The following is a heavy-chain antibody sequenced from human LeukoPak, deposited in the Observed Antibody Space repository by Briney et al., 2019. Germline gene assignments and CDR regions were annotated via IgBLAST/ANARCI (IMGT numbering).Heavy chain of an antibody. CDR3: ARVGHRWQGDY. CDR1: GFTFSDYY. V-gene: IGHV3-11*01. D-gene: IGHD4-23*01. J-gene: IGHJ4*02. Sequence: PGGSLRLSCVASGFTFSDYYMSWIRQAPGKGLEGVSYISGGASSIDYADSVKGRFTLSRDNAKNSLFLQMSSLRAEDTAVYYCARVGHRWQGDYWGQGTLVTVSS. CDR2: ISGGASSI.